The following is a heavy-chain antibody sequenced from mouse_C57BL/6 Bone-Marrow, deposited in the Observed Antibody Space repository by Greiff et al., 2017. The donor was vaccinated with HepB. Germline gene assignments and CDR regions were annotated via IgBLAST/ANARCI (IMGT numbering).Heavy chain of an antibody. Sequence: DVKLVESGGGLVKPGGSLKLSCAASGFTFSSYAMSWVRQTPEKRLEWVATISDGGSYTYYPDNVKGRFTISRDNAKNNLYLQMSHLKSEDTAMYYCARERAYYSNYSWFAYWGQGTLVTVSA. CDR2: ISDGGSYT. CDR3: ARERAYYSNYSWFAY. V-gene: IGHV5-4*01. D-gene: IGHD2-5*01. J-gene: IGHJ3*01. CDR1: GFTFSSYA.